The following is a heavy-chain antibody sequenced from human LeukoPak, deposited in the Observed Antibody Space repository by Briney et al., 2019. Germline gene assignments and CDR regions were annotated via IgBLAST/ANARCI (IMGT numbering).Heavy chain of an antibody. CDR3: ARGRRALDY. Sequence: SETLSLTGAVYGGYFSGYYWSWIRQPPGKGLEWIGEINHSGSTNYNPSLKSRVTISVDTSKNQFSLKLSSVTAADTAVYYCARGRRALDYWGQGTLVTVSS. J-gene: IGHJ4*02. CDR1: GGYFSGYY. V-gene: IGHV4-34*01. CDR2: INHSGST.